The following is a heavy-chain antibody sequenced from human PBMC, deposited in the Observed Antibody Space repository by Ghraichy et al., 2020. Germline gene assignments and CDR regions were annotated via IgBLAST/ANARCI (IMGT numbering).Heavy chain of an antibody. J-gene: IGHJ6*04. CDR1: GFTFNIAW. V-gene: IGHV3-15*01. Sequence: GGSLRLSCAASGFTFNIAWMTWVRQAPGKGLEWVGRIKRKSDGGTTDYAAPVKGRFSISRDDSRNTLFLQMNSLGTEDTAVYYCTTLAGASYGVDVWGKGTTVTVSS. CDR3: TTLAGASYGVDV. CDR2: IKRKSDGGTT. D-gene: IGHD6-13*01.